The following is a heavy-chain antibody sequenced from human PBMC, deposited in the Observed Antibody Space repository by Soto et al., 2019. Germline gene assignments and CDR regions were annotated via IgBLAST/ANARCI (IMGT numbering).Heavy chain of an antibody. CDR2: ISSSSSYI. CDR1: GFTFSSYS. V-gene: IGHV3-21*01. D-gene: IGHD3-3*01. CDR3: ARGLVLRFLEWLSPWGY. J-gene: IGHJ4*02. Sequence: EVQLVESGGGLVKPGGSLRLSCAASGFTFSSYSMNWVRQAPGKGLEWVSSISSSSSYIYYADSVKGRFTISRDNAKNSLYLQMNSLTAEDTAVYYCARGLVLRFLEWLSPWGYWGQGTLVTVSS.